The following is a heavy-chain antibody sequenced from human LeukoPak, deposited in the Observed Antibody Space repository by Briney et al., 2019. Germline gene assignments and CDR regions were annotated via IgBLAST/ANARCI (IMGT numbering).Heavy chain of an antibody. CDR3: AKFRKSDCSSTSCYPYYYMGV. V-gene: IGHV3-23*01. CDR2: LSSSGGST. CDR1: GFTFSSYA. D-gene: IGHD2-2*01. Sequence: GGSLRLSCAASGFTFSSYATNWVRQAPGKGLEWVSALSSSGGSTYYADSVKGRFTISRDNSKNTLYLQMNSLRAEDTAVYYCAKFRKSDCSSTSCYPYYYMGVWGKGTTVTVSS. J-gene: IGHJ6*03.